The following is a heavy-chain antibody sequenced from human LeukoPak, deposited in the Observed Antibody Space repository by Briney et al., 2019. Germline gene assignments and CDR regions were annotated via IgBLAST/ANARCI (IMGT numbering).Heavy chain of an antibody. CDR2: IIPIFGIA. Sequence: SVKVSCKASGGTFSSYAISWVRQAPGQGLEWMGGIIPIFGIANYAQRFQGRVTITADESTSTAYMELSSLRSEDTAVYYCAREGEYCSSTSCYGPNWFDPWGQGTLVTASS. J-gene: IGHJ5*02. V-gene: IGHV1-69*13. CDR3: AREGEYCSSTSCYGPNWFDP. CDR1: GGTFSSYA. D-gene: IGHD2-2*01.